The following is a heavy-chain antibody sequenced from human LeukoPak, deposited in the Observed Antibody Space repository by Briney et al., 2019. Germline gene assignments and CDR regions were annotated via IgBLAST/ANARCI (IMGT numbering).Heavy chain of an antibody. Sequence: PGGSLRLSCAASGFTFSSYAMSWVRQAPGKGLEWVSAISGSGGSTYYADSVKGRFTISRDNSKNTLYLQMNSLRAEDTAVYYCAKDRGIAVAGTYYYFDYWGQGTLVTVSS. CDR1: GFTFSSYA. D-gene: IGHD6-19*01. J-gene: IGHJ4*02. CDR3: AKDRGIAVAGTYYYFDY. V-gene: IGHV3-23*01. CDR2: ISGSGGST.